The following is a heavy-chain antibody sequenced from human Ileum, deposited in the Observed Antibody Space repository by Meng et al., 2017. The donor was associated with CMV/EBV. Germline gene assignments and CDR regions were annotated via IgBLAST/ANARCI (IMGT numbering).Heavy chain of an antibody. D-gene: IGHD2-2*02. J-gene: IGHJ5*02. V-gene: IGHV1-69*05. CDR3: ARDRGYCSSTSCYIGGSGWFDP. Sequence: YAIRWGRQGPGQGLEWMGGIIPIFGTANYAQKFQGRVTITTDESTSTAYMELSSLRSEDTAVYYCARDRGYCSSTSCYIGGSGWFDPWGQGTLVTVSS. CDR1: YA. CDR2: IIPIFGTA.